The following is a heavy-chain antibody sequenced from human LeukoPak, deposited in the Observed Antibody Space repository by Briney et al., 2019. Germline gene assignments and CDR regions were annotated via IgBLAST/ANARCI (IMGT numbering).Heavy chain of an antibody. D-gene: IGHD2-15*01. Sequence: SETLSLTCTVSGGCISSGSYYWSWIRQPAGKGLEWIGRIYTSGSTNYNPSLKSRVTISADTSKNQFSLKLSSVTAADTAVYYCTREGSLGSWGQGTLVTVSS. V-gene: IGHV4-61*02. CDR2: IYTSGST. CDR3: TREGSLGS. J-gene: IGHJ4*02. CDR1: GGCISSGSYY.